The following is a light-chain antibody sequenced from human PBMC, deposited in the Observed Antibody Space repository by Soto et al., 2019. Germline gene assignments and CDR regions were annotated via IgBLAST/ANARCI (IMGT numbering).Light chain of an antibody. Sequence: EIVLTQSPATLSLSPGERATLSCRASQSVSNSLAWYQQKSGQAPRLLIYDASNTATGIPARFSGSGSGTDFTLTISSLEPEDFAVYYCQQRGNWPPTFGGGTTVEIK. V-gene: IGKV3-11*01. CDR1: QSVSNS. J-gene: IGKJ4*01. CDR2: DAS. CDR3: QQRGNWPPT.